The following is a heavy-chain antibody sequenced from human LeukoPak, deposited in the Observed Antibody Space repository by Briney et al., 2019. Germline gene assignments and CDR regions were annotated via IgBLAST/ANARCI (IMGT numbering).Heavy chain of an antibody. D-gene: IGHD5-12*01. Sequence: ASVKVSCKASGYTFTSYDINWVRQATGQGLEWMGWMNPNSGNTGYAQKFQGRVTMTRNTSISTAYMELSSLRSEDTAVYYRARAFRGYSGYDRPFGYWGQGTLVTVSS. CDR2: MNPNSGNT. CDR1: GYTFTSYD. V-gene: IGHV1-8*01. CDR3: ARAFRGYSGYDRPFGY. J-gene: IGHJ4*02.